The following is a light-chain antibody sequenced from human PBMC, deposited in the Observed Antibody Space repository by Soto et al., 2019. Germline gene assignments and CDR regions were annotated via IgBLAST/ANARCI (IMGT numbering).Light chain of an antibody. CDR1: SGYSNYK. Sequence: QLVLTQPPSASASLGASVTLTCTLSSGYSNYKVDWYQQRPGQGPRFVMRVGTGGIVGSKGDGIPDRFSVLGSGLNRYLTIQNIQEEDESDYHGGADHGSGSNFVYVFGTGTKLTVL. V-gene: IGLV9-49*01. CDR3: GADHGSGSNFVYV. CDR2: VGTGGIVG. J-gene: IGLJ1*01.